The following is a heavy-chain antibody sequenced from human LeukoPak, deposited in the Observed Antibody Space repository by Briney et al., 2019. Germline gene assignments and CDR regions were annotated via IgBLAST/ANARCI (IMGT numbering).Heavy chain of an antibody. J-gene: IGHJ4*02. Sequence: GGSLRLSCAASGFTFSSYSMNWVRQAPGKGLEWVSAISSSSTYIYYADSVKGRFTISRDNVKNSLFLQLDSLRAEDTAVYYCARLDSSGYYFPGVSDYWGQGTLVTVSS. CDR3: ARLDSSGYYFPGVSDY. V-gene: IGHV3-21*01. CDR2: ISSSSTYI. D-gene: IGHD3-22*01. CDR1: GFTFSSYS.